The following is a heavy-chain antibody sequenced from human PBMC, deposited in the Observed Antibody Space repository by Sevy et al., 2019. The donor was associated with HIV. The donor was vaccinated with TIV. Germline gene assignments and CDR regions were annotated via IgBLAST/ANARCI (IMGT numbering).Heavy chain of an antibody. CDR1: GGSFSSNH. D-gene: IGHD2-2*01. J-gene: IGHJ6*02. Sequence: SETLSLTCAVYGGSFSSNHWSWIRQPPGKSLEYIGEINDSGSTYYNPSFRSRAIISIDASKNQFSLNLRFVTAADTAIYFCAPGRSRFLIPGFYAMDVWGQGTTVTVSS. V-gene: IGHV4-34*01. CDR2: INDSGST. CDR3: APGRSRFLIPGFYAMDV.